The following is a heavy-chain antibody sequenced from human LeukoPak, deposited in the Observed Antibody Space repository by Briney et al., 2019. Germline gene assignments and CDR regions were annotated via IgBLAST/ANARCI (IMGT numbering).Heavy chain of an antibody. Sequence: PGGSLRLSCAASGFTFSDVWMKWVRQAPGKGLEWVGRIKSKTDGGTTDYAAPAKGRFTITRDDSKNPLYLQMTSLRTEDTALYYCTARHSTVGFGAYWGQGTLVTVSS. CDR2: IKSKTDGGTT. CDR3: TARHSTVGFGAY. D-gene: IGHD3-10*01. CDR1: GFTFSDVW. V-gene: IGHV3-15*01. J-gene: IGHJ4*02.